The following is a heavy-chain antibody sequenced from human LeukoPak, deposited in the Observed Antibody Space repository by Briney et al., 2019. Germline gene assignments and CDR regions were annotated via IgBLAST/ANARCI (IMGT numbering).Heavy chain of an antibody. CDR3: ARVRPYAYPVPDY. D-gene: IGHD3-16*01. J-gene: IGHJ4*02. Sequence: PSETLSLTCTVPGGSISSYYWSWIRQPPGKGLEWIGYIYYSGSTNYNPSLKSRVTISVDTSKTQFSLKLSSVTAAYTAVYYCARVRPYAYPVPDYWGQGTLVTVSS. V-gene: IGHV4-59*01. CDR1: GGSISSYY. CDR2: IYYSGST.